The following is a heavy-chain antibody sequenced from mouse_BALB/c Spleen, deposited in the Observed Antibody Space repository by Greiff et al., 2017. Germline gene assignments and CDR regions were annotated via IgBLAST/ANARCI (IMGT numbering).Heavy chain of an antibody. CDR1: GYTFTSYY. J-gene: IGHJ4*01. CDR3: TRCETYYYAMDD. V-gene: IGHV1S81*02. CDR2: INPSDGGT. Sequence: VQLQQSGAELVKPGASVKLSCKASGYTFTSYYMYWVKQGPGQGLEWIGEINPSDGGTNFNEKFKSKATLTVDKSSNTAYMQLSSLTSEDSAVYNCTRCETYYYAMDDCGEGTPVTASS.